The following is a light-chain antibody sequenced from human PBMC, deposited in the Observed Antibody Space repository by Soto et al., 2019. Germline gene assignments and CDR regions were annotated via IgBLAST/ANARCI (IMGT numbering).Light chain of an antibody. CDR1: SSGIGGYNY. Sequence: QSALTQPASVSGSPGQSITISCTGSSSGIGGYNYVSWYQQHPGKVPKLMIYEVSNRPSGVSFRFSGSKSGNTASLTISGLQAEDEADYYCSSYASSITYVFGTGTKVTAL. CDR2: EVS. CDR3: SSYASSITYV. J-gene: IGLJ1*01. V-gene: IGLV2-14*01.